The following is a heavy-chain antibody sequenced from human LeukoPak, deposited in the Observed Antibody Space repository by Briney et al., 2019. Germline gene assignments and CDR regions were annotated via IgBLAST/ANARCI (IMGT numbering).Heavy chain of an antibody. D-gene: IGHD4-11*01. CDR1: GGSFSGYY. J-gene: IGHJ6*02. Sequence: SETLSLTCAVYGGSFSGYYWSWIRQPPGKGLEWIGEISHSGSTNYNPSLKSRVTISVDTSKNQFSLKLSSVTAADTAVYYCARGGAVTTGMGMDVWGQGTTVTVSS. CDR3: ARGGAVTTGMGMDV. V-gene: IGHV4-34*01. CDR2: ISHSGST.